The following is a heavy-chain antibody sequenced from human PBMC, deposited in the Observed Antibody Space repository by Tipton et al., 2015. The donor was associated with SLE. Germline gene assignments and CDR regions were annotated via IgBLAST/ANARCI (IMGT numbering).Heavy chain of an antibody. D-gene: IGHD4-17*01. V-gene: IGHV4-30-4*08. Sequence: TLSLTCTVSGGSISNYYWTWIRQPPGKGLEWIGYIYYSGSTYYNPSLKSRIAISLDPSKNQFSLKLSSATAADTSVYYCARGKSTVTTFVHYYYGMDVWGQGTTVTVSS. CDR3: ARGKSTVTTFVHYYYGMDV. CDR1: GGSISNYY. CDR2: IYYSGST. J-gene: IGHJ6*02.